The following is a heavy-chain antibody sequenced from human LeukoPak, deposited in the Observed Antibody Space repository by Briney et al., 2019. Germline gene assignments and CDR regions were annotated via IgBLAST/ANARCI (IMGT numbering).Heavy chain of an antibody. CDR2: MNPNSGNT. D-gene: IGHD5-24*01. CDR1: GYTLTELS. CDR3: AREAEMATIPNAFDI. J-gene: IGHJ3*02. V-gene: IGHV1-8*03. Sequence: ASVKVSCKVSGYTLTELSMHWVRQAPGKGLEWMGWMNPNSGNTGYAQKFQGRVTITRNTSISTAYMELSSLRSEDTAVYYCAREAEMATIPNAFDIWGQGTMVTVSS.